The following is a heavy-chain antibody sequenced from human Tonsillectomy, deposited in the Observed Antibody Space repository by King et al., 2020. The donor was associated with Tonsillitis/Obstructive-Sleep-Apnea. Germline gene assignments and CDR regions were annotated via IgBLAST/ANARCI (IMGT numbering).Heavy chain of an antibody. J-gene: IGHJ4*02. CDR2: IHQDGSEK. D-gene: IGHD4/OR15-4a*01. CDR1: GFTFTSYL. Sequence: VQLVESGGGLVQPGGSLRRSCSASGFTFTSYLMSWVRQAPGKGLEWVANIHQDGSEKYDVNSVKGRFTNPRDNAKDSLYLQMNSLRAEDTAVYYCVRDRDKGDYVDFWGQGILVTVSS. CDR3: VRDRDKGDYVDF. V-gene: IGHV3-7*04.